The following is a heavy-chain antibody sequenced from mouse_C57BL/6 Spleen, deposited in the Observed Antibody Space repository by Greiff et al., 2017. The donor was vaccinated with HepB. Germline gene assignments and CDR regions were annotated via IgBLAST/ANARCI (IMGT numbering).Heavy chain of an antibody. Sequence: EVQRVESGGGLVQPGGSLKLSCAASGFTFSDYYMYWVRQTPEKRLEWVAYISNGGGSTYYPDTVKGRFTISRDNAKNTLYLQMSRLKSEDTAMYYCARRGTVVSYWYFDVWGTGTTVTVSS. CDR1: GFTFSDYY. V-gene: IGHV5-12*01. CDR3: ARRGTVVSYWYFDV. J-gene: IGHJ1*03. CDR2: ISNGGGST. D-gene: IGHD1-1*01.